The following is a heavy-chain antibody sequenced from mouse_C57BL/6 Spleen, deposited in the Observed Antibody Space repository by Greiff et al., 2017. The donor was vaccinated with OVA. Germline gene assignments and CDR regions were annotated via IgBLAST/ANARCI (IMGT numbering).Heavy chain of an antibody. CDR2: IRSKSNNYAT. CDR3: VSELARYWYFDV. V-gene: IGHV10-1*01. CDR1: GFSFNTYA. J-gene: IGHJ1*03. D-gene: IGHD4-1*01. Sequence: EVMLVESGGGLVQPKGSLKLSCAASGFSFNTYAMNWVRQAPGKGLEWVARIRSKSNNYATYYADSVKDRFTISRDDSESMLYLQMNHLKTEDTAMYYCVSELARYWYFDVWGTGTTVTVSS.